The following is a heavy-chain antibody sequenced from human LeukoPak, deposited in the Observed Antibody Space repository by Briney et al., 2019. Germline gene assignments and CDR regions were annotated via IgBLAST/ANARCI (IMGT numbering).Heavy chain of an antibody. CDR2: INYSGST. CDR3: AREFEGSGYYYYFDY. J-gene: IGHJ4*02. Sequence: SETLSLTCAIYSESFSGYFWSWIRQPPGKGLEWIGEINYSGSTNYNPSLKSRVTISVDTSKNQFSLKLSSVTAADTAVYYCAREFEGSGYYYYFDYWGQGTLVTVSS. V-gene: IGHV4-34*01. CDR1: SESFSGYF. D-gene: IGHD3-22*01.